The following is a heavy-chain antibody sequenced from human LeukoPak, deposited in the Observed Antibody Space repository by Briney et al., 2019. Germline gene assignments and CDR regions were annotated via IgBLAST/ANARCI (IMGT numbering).Heavy chain of an antibody. J-gene: IGHJ5*01. CDR1: GFTFSSYA. CDR3: ARDRGNSAYGAWFDS. D-gene: IGHD5-12*01. CDR2: ISSGSTTM. V-gene: IGHV3-48*01. Sequence: GGSLRLSCAASGFTFSSYAMSWVRQAPGKGLEWLSYISSGSTTMDYADSVKGRFTISRDNAKNSLFLQMNSLRAEDTGIYFCARDRGNSAYGAWFDSWGQGALVTVSS.